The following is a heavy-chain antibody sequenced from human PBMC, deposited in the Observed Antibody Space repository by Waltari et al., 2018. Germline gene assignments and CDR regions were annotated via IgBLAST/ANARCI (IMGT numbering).Heavy chain of an antibody. Sequence: EVQLLESGGGLEQPGGSLRLSCAVSGFTLSNYAMCWVRQAPGKGLEWVSCVSVSSRNTYYADSVKGRFSISRDSSKSTLYLQMNSLRAEDTAVYYCTRGATGDCNAPSDYWGQGTLVTVSS. CDR1: GFTLSNYA. V-gene: IGHV3-23*01. D-gene: IGHD2-21*02. CDR3: TRGATGDCNAPSDY. J-gene: IGHJ4*02. CDR2: VSVSSRNT.